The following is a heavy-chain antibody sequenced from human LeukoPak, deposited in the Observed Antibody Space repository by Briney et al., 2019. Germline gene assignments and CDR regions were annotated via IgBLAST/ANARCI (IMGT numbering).Heavy chain of an antibody. CDR2: IYYSGST. D-gene: IGHD1-1*01. Sequence: SETLSLTCTVSGGSISSSSYYWGWIRQPPGKGLEWIGSIYYSGSTYYNPSLKSRVTISVDTSKNQFSLKLSSVTAADTAVYYCARDLVRQVFDPWGQGTLVTVSS. CDR1: GGSISSSSYY. V-gene: IGHV4-39*07. J-gene: IGHJ5*02. CDR3: ARDLVRQVFDP.